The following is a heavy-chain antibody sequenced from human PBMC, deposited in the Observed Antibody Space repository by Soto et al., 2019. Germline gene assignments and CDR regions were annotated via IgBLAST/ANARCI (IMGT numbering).Heavy chain of an antibody. CDR2: ISSSSSYI. CDR3: ARDSRPFGEFHFDP. D-gene: IGHD3-10*01. J-gene: IGHJ5*02. V-gene: IGHV3-21*01. Sequence: GGSLRLSCAASGFTFSSDSINWVRQDPGKGLEWVSSISSSSSYIYYADSVKGRFTISRDNAKNSLYLQMNSLRAEDTAVYYCARDSRPFGEFHFDPWGQGTLVTVSS. CDR1: GFTFSSDS.